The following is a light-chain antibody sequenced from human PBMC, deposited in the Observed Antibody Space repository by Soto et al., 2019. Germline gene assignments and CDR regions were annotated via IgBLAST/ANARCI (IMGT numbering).Light chain of an antibody. Sequence: DIQMTQSPSTLSASVGDRVTITCRASQSISSWLAWYQQKPGKAPKLRIYKASSLESGVPSRFSGSGSGTEFTLTISSLQPDDFATYYCQQYNSYSWTFGQGTKWISN. V-gene: IGKV1-5*03. CDR3: QQYNSYSWT. CDR1: QSISSW. J-gene: IGKJ1*01. CDR2: KAS.